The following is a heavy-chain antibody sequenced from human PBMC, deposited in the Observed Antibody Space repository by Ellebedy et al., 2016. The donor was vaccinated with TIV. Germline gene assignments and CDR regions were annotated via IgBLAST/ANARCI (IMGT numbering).Heavy chain of an antibody. CDR2: IGGSGSRA. CDR1: GFIFSSFA. D-gene: IGHD6-13*01. CDR3: VKVTAWYSSSSYFAE. Sequence: GESLKISCDASGFIFSSFAMSWVRQAPGKGLEWVSAIGGSGSRAYYADSVNGRFTISRDNPRSMMYLQMNSLRTEDTAVYYCVKVTAWYSSSSYFAEWGQGTLVTVSS. J-gene: IGHJ4*02. V-gene: IGHV3-23*01.